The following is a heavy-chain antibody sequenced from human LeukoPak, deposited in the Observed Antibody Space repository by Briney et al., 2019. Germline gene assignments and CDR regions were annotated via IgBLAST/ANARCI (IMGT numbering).Heavy chain of an antibody. V-gene: IGHV4-39*01. D-gene: IGHD3-9*01. J-gene: IGHJ4*02. CDR1: GGSVRSSIYY. CDR3: ASRNDILTGYVFDF. CDR2: IYYSGST. Sequence: SETLSLTCTVSGGSVRSSIYYWGWIRQPPGKGLEWIGSIYYSGSTSYNPSLKSRVTISVDTSKNQFSLKLTSVTAADTAVYYCASRNDILTGYVFDFWGQGTLVTVSS.